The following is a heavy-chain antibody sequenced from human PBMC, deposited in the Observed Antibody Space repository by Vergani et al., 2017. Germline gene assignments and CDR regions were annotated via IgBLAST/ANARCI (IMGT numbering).Heavy chain of an antibody. CDR1: GGSISSYY. CDR3: ARELGEQWRGWYFDL. Sequence: QVQLQESGPGLVKPSETLSLTCTVSGGSISSYYWSWIRQPPGKGLEWIGYIYYSGSTNYNPSLKSRVTISVDTSKNQFSLKLSSVTAADTAVYYCARELGEQWRGWYFDLWGRGTLVTVSS. CDR2: IYYSGST. V-gene: IGHV4-59*01. D-gene: IGHD3-16*01. J-gene: IGHJ2*01.